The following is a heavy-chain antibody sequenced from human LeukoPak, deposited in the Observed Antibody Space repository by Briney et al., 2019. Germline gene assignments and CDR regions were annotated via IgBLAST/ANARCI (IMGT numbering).Heavy chain of an antibody. CDR2: FDPEDGET. J-gene: IGHJ4*02. CDR3: ARDVLAVAGTRGCFDY. CDR1: GYTLTELS. Sequence: ASVKVSCKVSGYTLTELSMHWVRQAPGKGLEWMGGFDPEDGETIYAQKFQGRVTMTEDTSTDTAYMELSSLRSEDTAVYYCARDVLAVAGTRGCFDYWGQGTLVTVSS. V-gene: IGHV1-24*01. D-gene: IGHD6-19*01.